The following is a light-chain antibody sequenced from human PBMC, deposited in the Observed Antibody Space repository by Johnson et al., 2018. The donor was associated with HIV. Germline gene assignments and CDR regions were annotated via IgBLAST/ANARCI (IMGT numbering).Light chain of an antibody. V-gene: IGLV1-51*01. Sequence: QSVLTQPPSVSAAPGQKVTISCSGSNSNIGNNYVSWYQHLPGTAPKLLINDNNKRPSGIPDRFSGSKSGTSATLGITGLQTGDEADYYCETWDNSLIAYVFGTGTKVTVL. CDR3: ETWDNSLIAYV. J-gene: IGLJ1*01. CDR2: DNN. CDR1: NSNIGNNY.